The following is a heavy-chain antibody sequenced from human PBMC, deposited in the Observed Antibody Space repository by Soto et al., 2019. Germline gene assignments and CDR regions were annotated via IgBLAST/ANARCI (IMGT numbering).Heavy chain of an antibody. CDR2: IVVGSGNT. CDR3: AARIRGEWLPIYYFDY. V-gene: IGHV1-58*01. Sequence: ASVKVSCKASGFTFTSSAVQWVRQARGQRLEWIGWIVVGSGNTNYAQKFQERVTITRDMSTSTAYMELSSLRSEDTAVYYCAARIRGEWLPIYYFDYWGQGTLVTVSS. CDR1: GFTFTSSA. J-gene: IGHJ4*02. D-gene: IGHD3-3*01.